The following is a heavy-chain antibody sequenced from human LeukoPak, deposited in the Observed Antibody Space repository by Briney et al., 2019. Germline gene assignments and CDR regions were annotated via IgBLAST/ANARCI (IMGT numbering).Heavy chain of an antibody. D-gene: IGHD3-22*01. CDR1: GDSIIGYY. J-gene: IGHJ4*02. CDR2: IYNTLDT. CDR3: ARRRYYDSTGYNPTYYFDY. Sequence: SETLSLTCTVSGDSIIGYYCSWIRQPPGNRLEWIGYIYNTLDTTYNPSLESRVTISLDMSNKQFSLRLSSVTAADTAVYYCARRRYYDSTGYNPTYYFDYWGQGILVTVSS. V-gene: IGHV4-59*01.